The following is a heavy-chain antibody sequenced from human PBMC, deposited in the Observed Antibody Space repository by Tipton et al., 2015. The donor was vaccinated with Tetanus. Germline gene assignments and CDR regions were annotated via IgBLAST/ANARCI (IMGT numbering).Heavy chain of an antibody. J-gene: IGHJ4*02. Sequence: SLRLSCVASGFTFGSHMMNWVRQDPGKGLEWVSSISSTSSYIYYEDSMKGRFTISRDNARNSVFLDMANLRAEDTAVYYCATGNSLDYWGRGTLVAVSS. CDR2: ISSTSSYI. CDR1: GFTFGSHM. V-gene: IGHV3-21*01. D-gene: IGHD2-21*01. CDR3: ATGNSLDY.